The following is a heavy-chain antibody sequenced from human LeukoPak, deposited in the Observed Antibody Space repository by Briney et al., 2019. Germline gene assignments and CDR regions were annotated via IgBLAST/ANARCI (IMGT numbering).Heavy chain of an antibody. V-gene: IGHV1-2*04. Sequence: ASVKVSCKASGYTFTGYYMHWVRQAPGQGLVWMGWINPNSGGTNYAQKFQGWVTMTRDTSISTAYMELSRLRSDDTAVYYCARGLRGYSYGNNWFDPWGQGTLVTVSS. CDR2: INPNSGGT. CDR3: ARGLRGYSYGNNWFDP. J-gene: IGHJ5*02. CDR1: GYTFTGYY. D-gene: IGHD5-18*01.